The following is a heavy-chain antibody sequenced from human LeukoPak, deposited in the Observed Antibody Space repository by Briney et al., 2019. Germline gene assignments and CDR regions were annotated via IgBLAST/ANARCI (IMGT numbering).Heavy chain of an antibody. J-gene: IGHJ6*02. CDR1: GYTLTELS. CDR2: FDPEDGET. CDR3: ATDRFVVVVAATPVYYYYGMDV. D-gene: IGHD2-15*01. V-gene: IGHV1-24*01. Sequence: GASVKVSCKVSGYTLTELSMHWVRQAPGKGLEWMGGFDPEDGETIYAQKFQGRVTMTEDTSTDTAYMELSSLRSEDTAVYYCATDRFVVVVAATPVYYYYGMDVWGQGTTVTVSS.